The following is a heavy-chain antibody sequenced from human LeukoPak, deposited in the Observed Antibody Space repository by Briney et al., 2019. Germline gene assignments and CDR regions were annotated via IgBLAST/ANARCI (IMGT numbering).Heavy chain of an antibody. Sequence: SVKVSCKASGGTFSSYAISWVRQAPGQGLEWMGRIIPIFGTANYAQKFQGRVTITTDEYTSTAYMELSSLRSEDTAVYYCASPPTHYYDSSGYYFYWGQGTLVTVSS. CDR2: IIPIFGTA. CDR1: GGTFSSYA. J-gene: IGHJ4*02. V-gene: IGHV1-69*05. D-gene: IGHD3-22*01. CDR3: ASPPTHYYDSSGYYFY.